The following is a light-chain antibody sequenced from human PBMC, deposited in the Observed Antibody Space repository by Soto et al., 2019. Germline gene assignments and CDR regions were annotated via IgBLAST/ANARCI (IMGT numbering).Light chain of an antibody. Sequence: IVMTQSPTTLCVSPGSGATLSCRASQSVSSNLAWYKQKPGQAPRLLIYGASTRATGIPARFSDSGSGTDFTLTISRLEPEDFAVYYCQQYGSSPPITFGQGTRLET. J-gene: IGKJ5*01. CDR1: QSVSSN. V-gene: IGKV3-15*01. CDR3: QQYGSSPPIT. CDR2: GAS.